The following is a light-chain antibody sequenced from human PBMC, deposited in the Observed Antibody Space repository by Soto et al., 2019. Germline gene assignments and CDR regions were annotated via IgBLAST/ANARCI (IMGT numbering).Light chain of an antibody. CDR1: SSDVGRYNY. Sequence: QSALTQPRSVSASPGQSVTISCTGTSSDVGRYNYVSWYQQHPGKAPKVMIYDVSERPSGVPDRFSGSKSGNTASLTISGLQAEDEADYYCCSYAGSPRYVFGTGTKLTVL. CDR3: CSYAGSPRYV. V-gene: IGLV2-11*01. CDR2: DVS. J-gene: IGLJ1*01.